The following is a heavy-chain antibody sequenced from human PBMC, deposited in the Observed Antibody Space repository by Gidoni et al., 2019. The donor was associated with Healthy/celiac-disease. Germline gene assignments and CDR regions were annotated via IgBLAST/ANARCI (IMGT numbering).Heavy chain of an antibody. J-gene: IGHJ4*02. D-gene: IGHD1-26*01. Sequence: EVHLVELGGGFVQPGGSLCLSCAASGFIFSPYWMHWVRQAPGKWLLWVSHINTDGNTTDYADSVKGRFTIFRNNAKNTLYLQMNSLRAEDTAVYYCAWGVGATEWGQGALVTVSS. V-gene: IGHV3-74*01. CDR3: AWGVGATE. CDR2: INTDGNTT. CDR1: GFIFSPYW.